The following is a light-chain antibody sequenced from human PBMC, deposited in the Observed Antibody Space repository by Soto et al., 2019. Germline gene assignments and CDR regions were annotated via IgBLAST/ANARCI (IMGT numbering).Light chain of an antibody. Sequence: QSALAQPPSASGSPGQSLTISCTGTSSDVGFYNFVSWYQQRPGKAPKLVIYEVTKRPSGVPDRFSGSKSGSTASLTVSGLQADDEADYYCASFTTTSTHVFGTGTKVTVL. V-gene: IGLV2-8*01. CDR2: EVT. CDR1: SSDVGFYNF. CDR3: ASFTTTSTHV. J-gene: IGLJ1*01.